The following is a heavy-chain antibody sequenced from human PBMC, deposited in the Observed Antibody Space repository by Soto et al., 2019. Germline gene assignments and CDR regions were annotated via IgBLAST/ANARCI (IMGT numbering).Heavy chain of an antibody. CDR3: AREGGGGIVLMVNYFDY. V-gene: IGHV1-2*02. J-gene: IGHJ4*02. Sequence: ASVKVSCKASGYTFTGYYMHWVRQAPGQGLEWMGWINPNSGGTNYAQKFQGRVTMTRDTSISTAYMELSRLRSDDTAFYYCAREGGGGIVLMVNYFDYWGQGTLVTVSS. CDR2: INPNSGGT. CDR1: GYTFTGYY. D-gene: IGHD2-8*01.